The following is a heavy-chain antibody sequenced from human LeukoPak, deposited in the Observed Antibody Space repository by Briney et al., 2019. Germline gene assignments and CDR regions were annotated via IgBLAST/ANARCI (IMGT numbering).Heavy chain of an antibody. CDR2: ISSSSSYI. CDR1: GFTFSSYS. V-gene: IGHV3-21*01. J-gene: IGHJ3*02. Sequence: GGSLRLSCAASGFTFSSYSMNWVRQAPGKGLEWVSSISSSSSYIYYADSVKGRFTISRDNAKNSLYLQMDSLRAEDTAVYYCARWNRGYYDSSGSVDAFDIWGQGTMVTVSS. D-gene: IGHD3-22*01. CDR3: ARWNRGYYDSSGSVDAFDI.